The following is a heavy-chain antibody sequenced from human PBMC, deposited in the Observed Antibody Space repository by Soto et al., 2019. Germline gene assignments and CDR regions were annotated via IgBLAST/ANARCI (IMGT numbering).Heavy chain of an antibody. CDR3: AKILGYCSSSSCSKDYYYYYGLDV. V-gene: IGHV3-30*18. J-gene: IGHJ6*02. CDR1: GFTFSTYG. CDR2: ISYDGGNK. Sequence: GGSLRLSCAASGFTFSTYGMHWVRQAPGKGLEWVAVISYDGGNKYCADSVKGRFTISRDNSKNTLFLQMNSLRAEDTAVYYCAKILGYCSSSSCSKDYYYYYGLDVWGLGTTVTVSS. D-gene: IGHD2-15*01.